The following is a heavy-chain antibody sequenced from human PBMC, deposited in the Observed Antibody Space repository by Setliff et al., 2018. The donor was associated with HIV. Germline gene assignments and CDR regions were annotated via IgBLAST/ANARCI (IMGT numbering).Heavy chain of an antibody. CDR1: GYSISTAYY. D-gene: IGHD3-3*01. Sequence: KPSETLSLTCAVSGYSISTAYYWGWIRQPPGKGLEWTGSVYHSGTTYYNPSLKSRVTISVDMSNNQFSLKVTSVTAADTAVYYCMRGRSITIFGVAYFDFWGQGTQVTVSS. CDR3: MRGRSITIFGVAYFDF. CDR2: VYHSGTT. V-gene: IGHV4-38-2*01. J-gene: IGHJ4*02.